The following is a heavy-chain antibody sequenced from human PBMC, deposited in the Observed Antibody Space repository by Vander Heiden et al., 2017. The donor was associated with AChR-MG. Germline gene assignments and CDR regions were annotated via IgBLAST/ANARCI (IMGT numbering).Heavy chain of an antibody. CDR1: DYTFTRYD. J-gene: IGHJ6*02. V-gene: IGHV1-8*01. Sequence: QAKMVQSAAEGKKPGGSVQVSWKAYDYTFTRYDIHWVRQATEQGLEWMGWMNPNSGNTGCAQKFQCRVTMTRNTSISTAFMELSSLRSEDTAVYYCARSVVPAAIVANGMDVWGHGTTVTVSS. CDR3: ARSVVPAAIVANGMDV. D-gene: IGHD2-2*02. CDR2: MNPNSGNT.